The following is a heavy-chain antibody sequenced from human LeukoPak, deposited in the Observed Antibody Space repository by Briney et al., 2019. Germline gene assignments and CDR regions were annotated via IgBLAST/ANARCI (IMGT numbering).Heavy chain of an antibody. D-gene: IGHD2-15*01. CDR3: AKDEDIVVVVAAFFDY. Sequence: PGGSLRLSCAASGFTFSSYAMTWVRQAPGKGLEWVSVISGSGGSTYYVDSVKGRFTISRDNSKNTLYLQMNSLRAEDTAVYYCAKDEDIVVVVAAFFDYWGQGTLVTVSS. V-gene: IGHV3-23*01. CDR2: ISGSGGST. J-gene: IGHJ4*02. CDR1: GFTFSSYA.